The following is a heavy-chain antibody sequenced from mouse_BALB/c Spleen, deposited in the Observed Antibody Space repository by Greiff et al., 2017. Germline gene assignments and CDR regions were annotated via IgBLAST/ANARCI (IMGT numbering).Heavy chain of an antibody. CDR2: ISSGGST. D-gene: IGHD2-4*01. J-gene: IGHJ4*01. CDR3: ARSGVDYLYYAMDY. CDR1: GFTFSSYA. V-gene: IGHV5-6-5*01. Sequence: EVQLVESGGGLVKPGGSLKLSCAASGFTFSSYAMSWVRQTPEKRLEWVASISSGGSTYYPDSVKGRFTISRDNARNILYLQMSSLRSEDTAMYYCARSGVDYLYYAMDYWGQGTSVTVSS.